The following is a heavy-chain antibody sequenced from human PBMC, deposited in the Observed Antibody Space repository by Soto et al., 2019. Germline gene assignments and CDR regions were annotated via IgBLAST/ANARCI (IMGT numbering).Heavy chain of an antibody. CDR2: ISYDGSNK. J-gene: IGHJ6*04. CDR3: AKYLKFCSGGSGYWGRYYYYGRDF. D-gene: IGHD2-15*01. V-gene: IGHV3-30*18. CDR1: GFTFSSYG. Sequence: PGGSLRLSCAASGFTFSSYGMHWVRQAPGKGLEWVAVISYDGSNKYYADSVKGRFTISRDNSKNTLYLQMNSLRAEDTAVYYCAKYLKFCSGGSGYWGRYYYYGRDFWGKGPRARVFS.